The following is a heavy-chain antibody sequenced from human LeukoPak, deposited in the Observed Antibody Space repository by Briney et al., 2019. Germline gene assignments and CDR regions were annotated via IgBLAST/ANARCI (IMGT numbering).Heavy chain of an antibody. CDR1: GGSISSSAYY. V-gene: IGHV4-39*01. CDR2: IYFSGTT. CDR3: ARHGNRFTVTFFDY. Sequence: SETLSLTCTISGGSISSSAYYWGWIRQPPGKGLEWIGSIYFSGTTHYNPSLKSRVTISVDTSKNQFSLKLNSVTAADTSVYYRARHGNRFTVTFFDYWGQGALVTVSS. J-gene: IGHJ4*02. D-gene: IGHD4-17*01.